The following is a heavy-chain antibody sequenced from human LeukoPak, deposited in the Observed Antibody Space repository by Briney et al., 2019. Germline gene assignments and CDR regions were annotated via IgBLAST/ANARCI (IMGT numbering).Heavy chain of an antibody. V-gene: IGHV4-38-2*02. CDR1: GYSLSTGYY. Sequence: SETLSLTCTVSGYSLSTGYYWDWIRQPPGKGLEWIGNIYYSGSTYYNPSLKSRVTISVDTSKNQFSLKLSSVTAADTAVYYCASPKWLDAFDVWGQGTMVTVSS. CDR2: IYYSGST. CDR3: ASPKWLDAFDV. J-gene: IGHJ3*01. D-gene: IGHD3-22*01.